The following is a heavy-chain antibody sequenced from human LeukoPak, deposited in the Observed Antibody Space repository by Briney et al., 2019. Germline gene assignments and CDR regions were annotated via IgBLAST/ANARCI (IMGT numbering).Heavy chain of an antibody. Sequence: VKVSCKVSGYTLTELSMHWVRQAPGKGLEWMGGFDPEDGETIYAQKFQGRVTMTEDTSTDTAYMELSSLRSEGTAVYYCARGHYGGKPRRMQRMDVWGQGTTVTVSS. CDR3: ARGHYGGKPRRMQRMDV. J-gene: IGHJ6*02. CDR2: FDPEDGET. CDR1: GYTLTELS. D-gene: IGHD4-23*01. V-gene: IGHV1-24*01.